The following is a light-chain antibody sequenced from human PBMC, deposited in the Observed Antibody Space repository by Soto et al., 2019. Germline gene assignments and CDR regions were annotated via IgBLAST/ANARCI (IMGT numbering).Light chain of an antibody. V-gene: IGLV2-14*01. CDR3: TSFTSSVTLV. CDR2: DVI. Sequence: QSALTQPASVSGSPGQSITISCTGTSSDVGAYNYVSWYQQHPGKVPKLIIYDVINRPSGVSSRFSGSKSVNTTSLTISGLQAEDEGDYYCTSFTSSVTLVFGGGTKLTVL. CDR1: SSDVGAYNY. J-gene: IGLJ3*02.